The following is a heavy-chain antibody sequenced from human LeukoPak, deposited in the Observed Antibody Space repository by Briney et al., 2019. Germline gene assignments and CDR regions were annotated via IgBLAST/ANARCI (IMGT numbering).Heavy chain of an antibody. D-gene: IGHD1-1*01. V-gene: IGHV3-23*01. Sequence: HPGGSLLLSCASAGFTCSNYVMRWGHQAPGGGVEWGSAISSTGGSTYSADSVKGRFTISRENSKNTLYLQMNSLRAEDTAVYYCAPLDWNPHPFDYWGQGILVTVSS. CDR3: APLDWNPHPFDY. J-gene: IGHJ4*02. CDR2: ISSTGGST. CDR1: GFTCSNYV.